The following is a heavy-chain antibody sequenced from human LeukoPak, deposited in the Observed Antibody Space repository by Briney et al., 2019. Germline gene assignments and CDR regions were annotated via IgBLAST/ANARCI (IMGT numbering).Heavy chain of an antibody. CDR3: ARHEGDYYDSSGYYSV. J-gene: IGHJ4*02. D-gene: IGHD3-22*01. V-gene: IGHV4-39*01. CDR1: GGSISSSSYY. CDR2: IYYSGST. Sequence: SETLSLTCTVSGGSISSSSYYWGWIRQPPGKGLEWIGSIYYSGSTYYNPSLKSRVTISVDTSKNQFSLKLSSVTAADTAVYYCARHEGDYYDSSGYYSVWGQGTLVTVSS.